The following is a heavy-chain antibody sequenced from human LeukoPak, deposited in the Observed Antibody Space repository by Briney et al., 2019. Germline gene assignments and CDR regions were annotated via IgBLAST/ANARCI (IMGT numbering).Heavy chain of an antibody. CDR2: ISYDGSYK. Sequence: GGSLRLSCAASGIKFSNYDMDWVRQAPGKGLEWVATISYDGSYKYYADFVKGRFTISRDNSKNMLYLQMNGLRAEDTAVYYCAKDAGAGHCSGGSCTFDYWGQGTLVTVSS. CDR3: AKDAGAGHCSGGSCTFDY. J-gene: IGHJ4*02. D-gene: IGHD2-15*01. CDR1: GIKFSNYD. V-gene: IGHV3-30*18.